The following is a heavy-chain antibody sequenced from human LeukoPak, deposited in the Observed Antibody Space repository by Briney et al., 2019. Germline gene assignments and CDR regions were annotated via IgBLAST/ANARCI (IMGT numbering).Heavy chain of an antibody. CDR2: IYHSGST. CDR3: ARLWELVNY. V-gene: IGHV4-38-2*02. J-gene: IGHJ4*02. CDR1: GYSISSGYY. Sequence: SETLSLTCTVSGYSISSGYYWGWIRQPPGKGLEWIGSIYHSGSTYYNPSLKSRVTISVDTSKNQFSLKLSSVTAADTAVYYCARLWELVNYWGQGTLVTVSS. D-gene: IGHD1-26*01.